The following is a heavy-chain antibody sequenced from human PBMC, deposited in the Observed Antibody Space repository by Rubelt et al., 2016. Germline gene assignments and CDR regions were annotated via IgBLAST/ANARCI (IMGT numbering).Heavy chain of an antibody. Sequence: QVQLQESGPGLVKPSQTLSLTCTVSGGSISSGGYYWSWIRQHPGKGLEWIGYIYYSGSTYYNPSLKSRVTISEDTSKNQFSLELRSVTSADTAVYYCARHYSGNYPPTDWGQGTLVTVSS. J-gene: IGHJ4*02. D-gene: IGHD1-26*01. CDR3: ARHYSGNYPPTD. V-gene: IGHV4-31*03. CDR1: GGSISSGGYY. CDR2: IYYSGST.